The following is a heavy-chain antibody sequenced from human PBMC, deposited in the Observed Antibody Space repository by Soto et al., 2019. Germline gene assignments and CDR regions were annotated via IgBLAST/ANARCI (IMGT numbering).Heavy chain of an antibody. D-gene: IGHD3-22*01. CDR1: GGSVSTSNYY. CDR3: ARLHSALIGL. Sequence: SETLSLTCTVSGGSVSTSNYYWSWFRQPPGKGLEWIGYIYYSGSTTYNPSLGSRVTISVDTSKNQFTLKLSSVTAADTAVYYCARLHSALIGLWXPGTTVNVSS. J-gene: IGHJ6*02. V-gene: IGHV4-61*01. CDR2: IYYSGST.